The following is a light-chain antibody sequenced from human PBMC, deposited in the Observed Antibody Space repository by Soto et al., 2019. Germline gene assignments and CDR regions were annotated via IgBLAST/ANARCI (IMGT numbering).Light chain of an antibody. J-gene: IGLJ2*01. CDR3: YSYTSSSTVV. CDR1: SSDVGGYNY. Sequence: QSALTQPASVSGSPGQSITISCTGTSSDVGGYNYVSWYQQHPGKAPKLMIYDVSNRPSGVSNRFSGSRSGNTASLTISGPQDEDESDYCCYSYTSSSTVVFGGGTKVTVL. CDR2: DVS. V-gene: IGLV2-14*01.